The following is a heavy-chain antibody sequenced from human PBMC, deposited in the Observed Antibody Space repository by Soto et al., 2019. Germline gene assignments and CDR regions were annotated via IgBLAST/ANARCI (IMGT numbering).Heavy chain of an antibody. V-gene: IGHV4-39*01. CDR2: IYYSGST. D-gene: IGHD1-26*01. CDR3: ARLRSGSYYGY. Sequence: QLQLQESGPGLVKPSETLSLTCTVSGGSISSSSYYWGWIRQPPGKGLEWIGSIYYSGSTYYNPSLESRVTISVDTSKNQFSLKLSSVTAADTAVYYCARLRSGSYYGYWGQGTLVTVSS. J-gene: IGHJ4*02. CDR1: GGSISSSSYY.